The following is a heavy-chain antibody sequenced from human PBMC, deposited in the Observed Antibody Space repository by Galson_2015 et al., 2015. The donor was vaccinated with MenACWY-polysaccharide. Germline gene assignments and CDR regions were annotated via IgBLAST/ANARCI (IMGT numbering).Heavy chain of an antibody. CDR2: GSNK. Sequence: GSNKYYADSLKGRFTISRDNSKNMLYLQMNSLRAEDTAVYYCARAYCDRTTCYGMDVWGQGTTVTVSS. J-gene: IGHJ6*02. CDR3: ARAYCDRTTCYGMDV. V-gene: IGHV3-30*03. D-gene: IGHD2-2*01.